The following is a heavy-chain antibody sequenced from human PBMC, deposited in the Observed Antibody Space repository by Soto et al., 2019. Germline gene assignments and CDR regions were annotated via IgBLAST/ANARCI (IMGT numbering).Heavy chain of an antibody. V-gene: IGHV4-59*01. CDR1: GASISSYY. CDR3: ARHLNYNYFDY. Sequence: SETLSLTCSVSGASISSYYWSWIRQPPGKGLEWLGYIYHSGTTSYNPSLQSRVTISLDTSKNQFSLKLTSATAADTAVYYCARHLNYNYFDYWGQGTLVTVSS. D-gene: IGHD3-10*01. CDR2: IYHSGTT. J-gene: IGHJ4*02.